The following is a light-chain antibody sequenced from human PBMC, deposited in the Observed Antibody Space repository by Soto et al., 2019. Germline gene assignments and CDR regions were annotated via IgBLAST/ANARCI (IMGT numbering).Light chain of an antibody. CDR3: ENYTPSLT. Sequence: EIVCTQSLGTLSLSPGETATLSCRATQSLDSSVLAWYQQTPGQAPRLLIYGASSRATGIPDRFSGSGSGTDFTLTISRLDSEFYEVSSSENYTPSLTFGGGT. J-gene: IGKJ4*01. CDR1: QSLDSSV. V-gene: IGKV3-20*01. CDR2: GAS.